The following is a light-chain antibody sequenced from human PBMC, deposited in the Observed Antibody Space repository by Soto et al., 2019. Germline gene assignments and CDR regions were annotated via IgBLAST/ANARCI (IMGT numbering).Light chain of an antibody. Sequence: QSALTQPHSVSGSPGQSVTISCTGTSSDVSDYNYVSWYQQHPGKAPKVMIYDVSKRPSGVPDRFSGSKSGNTASLTISGLQAEDEADYYCCSYAGSSTWVFGGGTKVTVL. CDR2: DVS. CDR1: SSDVSDYNY. CDR3: CSYAGSSTWV. J-gene: IGLJ3*02. V-gene: IGLV2-11*01.